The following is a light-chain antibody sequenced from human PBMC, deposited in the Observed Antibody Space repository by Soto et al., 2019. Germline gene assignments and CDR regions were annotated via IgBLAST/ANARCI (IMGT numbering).Light chain of an antibody. CDR1: SSDVGRYNL. V-gene: IGLV2-23*01. CDR3: CSYAGSNTWV. CDR2: EGS. Sequence: QSALTQPASVSGSPGQSITISCTGTSSDVGRYNLVSWYRQHPGKAPQLIIFEGSKRPSGVSNRFSGSKSGNTASLTISGLQAEDESDYSCCSYAGSNTWVFGGGTKLTVL. J-gene: IGLJ3*02.